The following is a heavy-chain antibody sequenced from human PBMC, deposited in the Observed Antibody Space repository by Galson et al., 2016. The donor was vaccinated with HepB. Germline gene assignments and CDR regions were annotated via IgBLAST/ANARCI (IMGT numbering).Heavy chain of an antibody. CDR1: GFTFSPYP. J-gene: IGHJ4*02. CDR3: AREAYGDYDAFDY. D-gene: IGHD4-17*01. V-gene: IGHV3-30-3*01. CDR2: ISYDGSNK. Sequence: SLRLSCAASGFTFSPYPMHWVRQAPGKGLEWVAVISYDGSNKYYADSVKGRFTISSDNSQNTLYLQMNSLRAEDTAVYFCAREAYGDYDAFDYGGQGTLVTVSS.